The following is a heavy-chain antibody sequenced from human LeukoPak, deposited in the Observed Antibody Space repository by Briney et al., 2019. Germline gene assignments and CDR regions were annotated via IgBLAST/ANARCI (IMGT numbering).Heavy chain of an antibody. Sequence: GGSLRLSCAASGFTFSSYSMNWVRQAPGKGLEWISYISSSSGSTYDADSVKGRFTISRDNSKNTLYLQMNSLRAEDTAVYYCAKDRWLYSNYAEFDYWGQGTLVTVSS. CDR3: AKDRWLYSNYAEFDY. CDR1: GFTFSSYS. D-gene: IGHD4-11*01. J-gene: IGHJ4*02. V-gene: IGHV3-48*01. CDR2: ISSSSGST.